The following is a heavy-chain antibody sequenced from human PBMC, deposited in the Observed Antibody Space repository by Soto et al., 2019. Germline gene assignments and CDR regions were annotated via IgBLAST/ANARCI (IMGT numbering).Heavy chain of an antibody. V-gene: IGHV1-18*01. J-gene: IGHJ4*02. Sequence: QVQLVQSGAEVKKPGASVKVSCKASGYTFTSYGISWVRQAPGQGLEWMGWISAYNGNTNYAQKLQGRVTMTTDTSTSTAYMELRSLRSDDTAVYYCARAKKLLGFGELSPSGFDYWGQGTLVTVSS. CDR3: ARAKKLLGFGELSPSGFDY. D-gene: IGHD3-10*01. CDR1: GYTFTSYG. CDR2: ISAYNGNT.